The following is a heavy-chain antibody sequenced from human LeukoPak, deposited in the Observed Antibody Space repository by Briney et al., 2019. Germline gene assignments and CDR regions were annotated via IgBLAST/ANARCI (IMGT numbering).Heavy chain of an antibody. CDR2: INHSGST. CDR1: GGSFSGYY. CDR3: ARDNTWSSSSFDY. J-gene: IGHJ4*02. Sequence: SETLSLTCAVYGGSFSGYYWSWLRQPPGKGLEWIGEINHSGSTNYNPSLKSRVTISVDTSKNQFSLKLSSVTAADTAVYYCARDNTWSSSSFDYWGQGTLVTVSS. D-gene: IGHD6-6*01. V-gene: IGHV4-34*01.